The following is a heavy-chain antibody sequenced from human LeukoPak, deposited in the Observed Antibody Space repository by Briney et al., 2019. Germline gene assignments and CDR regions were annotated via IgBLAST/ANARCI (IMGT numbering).Heavy chain of an antibody. D-gene: IGHD1-1*01. J-gene: IGHJ4*02. V-gene: IGHV3-74*01. Sequence: GGSLRLSCAASGFTFNNYWMHWVRQTSEKGLVWVSRINTDGSITNYADSVKGRFTISRDNAKNTLYMQMNSLRAEDTAVYYCARDINEGHFDYWGQGTLVTVSS. CDR2: INTDGSIT. CDR1: GFTFNNYW. CDR3: ARDINEGHFDY.